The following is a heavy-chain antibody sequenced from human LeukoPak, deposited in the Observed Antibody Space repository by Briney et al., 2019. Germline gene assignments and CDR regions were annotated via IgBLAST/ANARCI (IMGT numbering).Heavy chain of an antibody. D-gene: IGHD4-11*01. Sequence: SETLSLTCAVSGGSISSHAYFWGWIRRPPGRDLEWIGSVYYNGATNYNPSLNSRVTISADTSKNQFSLNLNSVTAADTAVYYSARGLPLTGWFDPWGQGTLVTVSS. CDR1: GGSISSHAYF. CDR2: VYYNGAT. J-gene: IGHJ5*02. V-gene: IGHV4-39*07. CDR3: ARGLPLTGWFDP.